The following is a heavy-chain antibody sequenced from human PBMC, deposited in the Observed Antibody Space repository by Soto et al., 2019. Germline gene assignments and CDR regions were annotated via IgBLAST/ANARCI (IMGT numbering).Heavy chain of an antibody. CDR2: IDSGDGTT. CDR1: GFDFGDYY. J-gene: IGHJ4*02. Sequence: GGSLRLSCTGSGFDFGDYYMSWIRQAPGKGLEWVSYIDSGDGTTYYTDSVKGRFTISRGNAKKTVYLQMSSLRVEDTALYYCVRPYYSSSWFPFDRWGQGTLVTVS. V-gene: IGHV3-11*01. D-gene: IGHD6-13*01. CDR3: VRPYYSSSWFPFDR.